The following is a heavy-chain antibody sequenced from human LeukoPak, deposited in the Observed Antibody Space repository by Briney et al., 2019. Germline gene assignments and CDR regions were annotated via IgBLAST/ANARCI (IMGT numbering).Heavy chain of an antibody. CDR3: ATSYADYAEYFHY. D-gene: IGHD4-17*01. CDR1: GFTFSYYD. J-gene: IGHJ1*01. Sequence: GGSLRLSCAASGFTFSYYDMNWVRQAPGKGLEWVSYISSSGSTIYYADSVRGRFTISRDNAKNSLYLQMNSLRVEDTAVYYCATSYADYAEYFHYWGQGTLVTVSS. V-gene: IGHV3-48*03. CDR2: ISSSGSTI.